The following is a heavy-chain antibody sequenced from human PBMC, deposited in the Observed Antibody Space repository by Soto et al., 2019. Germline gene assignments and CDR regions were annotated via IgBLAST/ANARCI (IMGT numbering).Heavy chain of an antibody. J-gene: IGHJ4*02. CDR3: ARAYYFGSGTSYTLYY. CDR2: ISDDGVSK. D-gene: IGHD3-10*01. Sequence: PGESLRLSCAASGFTFSNYGMHWVRQAPGKGLEWVAAISDDGVSKYYADSVQGRFTISRDNSESAVFLQMNSLRPDDTALYFCARAYYFGSGTSYTLYYWGQGTQVTVSS. CDR1: GFTFSNYG. V-gene: IGHV3-30*03.